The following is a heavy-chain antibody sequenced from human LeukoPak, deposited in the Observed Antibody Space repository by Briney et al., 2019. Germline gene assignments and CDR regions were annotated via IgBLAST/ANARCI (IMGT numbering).Heavy chain of an antibody. D-gene: IGHD5-18*01. CDR1: GFTFTTYW. Sequence: GESLRLSCEASGFTFTTYWLGWVRQPPGKGLEWVANIKQDGTEKYYVDSVKGRFTISRDNAKNSLYLQMNSLRAEDTAVYYCARDLSGVTGYTYGRGIDYWGQGTLVTVSS. CDR3: ARDLSGVTGYTYGRGIDY. CDR2: IKQDGTEK. V-gene: IGHV3-7*01. J-gene: IGHJ4*02.